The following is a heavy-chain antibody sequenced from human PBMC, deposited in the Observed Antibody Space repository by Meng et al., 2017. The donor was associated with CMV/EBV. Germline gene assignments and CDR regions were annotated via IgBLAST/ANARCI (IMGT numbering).Heavy chain of an antibody. CDR3: AREFTGTPWAIDY. CDR1: GFTFSSYW. V-gene: IGHV3-74*01. CDR2: INSDGSST. J-gene: IGHJ4*02. D-gene: IGHD1/OR15-1a*01. Sequence: GGSLRLSCAASGFTFSSYWMHWVRQAPGKGLVWVSRINSDGSSTSYADSVKGRFTISRDNAKNTLYLQMNSLRAEDTAVYYGAREFTGTPWAIDYWGQGTMVTVSS.